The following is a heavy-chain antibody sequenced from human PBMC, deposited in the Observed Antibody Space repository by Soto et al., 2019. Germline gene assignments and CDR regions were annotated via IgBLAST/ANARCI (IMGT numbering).Heavy chain of an antibody. CDR3: AKSPQVSSTSVDX. Sequence: GGSLRLSFVASGFTFSSYALNWVRQAPGRGLEWVSSISCSGGTKYYADSVKGRFTISRDNSKNTLFLQMKSLRAEDAAIYYCAKSPQVSSTSVDXWGQGSTFTVSX. V-gene: IGHV3-23*01. CDR1: GFTFSSYA. CDR2: ISCSGGTK. D-gene: IGHD2-2*01. J-gene: IGHJ4*02.